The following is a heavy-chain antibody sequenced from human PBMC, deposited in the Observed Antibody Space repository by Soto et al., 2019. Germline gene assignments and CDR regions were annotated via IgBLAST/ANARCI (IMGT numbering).Heavy chain of an antibody. Sequence: QVQLVESGGGVVQPGTSLRVSCVGSGFTFRSYVMHWVRQAPGKGLEWVALTSYDGSDKYYDDSVRGRFTISRDNSRNTVDLQMDSLRLEDTALYYCARWGTTWGLDVWGQGTLVSVSS. CDR1: GFTFRSYV. CDR2: TSYDGSDK. D-gene: IGHD2-21*01. CDR3: ARWGTTWGLDV. V-gene: IGHV3-30*19. J-gene: IGHJ1*01.